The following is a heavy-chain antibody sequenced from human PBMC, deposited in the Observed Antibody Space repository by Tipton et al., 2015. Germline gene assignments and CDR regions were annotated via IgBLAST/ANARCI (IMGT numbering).Heavy chain of an antibody. D-gene: IGHD2-2*01. J-gene: IGHJ4*02. Sequence: GSLRLSCAASGFTFSNYWMSWVRQAPGKGLEWVSSISGTGVRTHHADSVKGRFTISRDNSKNTLYLQMNSLRAEDTAVYYCAKEHTPYCSRTSCYGFYFDYWGQGTLVTVSS. V-gene: IGHV3-23*01. CDR3: AKEHTPYCSRTSCYGFYFDY. CDR2: ISGTGVRT. CDR1: GFTFSNYW.